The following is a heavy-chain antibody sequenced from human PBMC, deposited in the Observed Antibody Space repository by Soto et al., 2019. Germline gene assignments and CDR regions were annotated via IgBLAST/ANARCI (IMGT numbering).Heavy chain of an antibody. V-gene: IGHV3-7*01. CDR1: GFPFSSQW. Sequence: GGSLSLSCAASGFPFSSQWMSWVRQTPGKGLEWVGNIKGDGSAKFYVDSVRGRFTISRDNAKNSLYLQMNNLRVEDTAVYYCAISYDSPGGPWGQGTLVTVSS. CDR3: AISYDSPGGP. CDR2: IKGDGSAK. J-gene: IGHJ5*02. D-gene: IGHD3-3*01.